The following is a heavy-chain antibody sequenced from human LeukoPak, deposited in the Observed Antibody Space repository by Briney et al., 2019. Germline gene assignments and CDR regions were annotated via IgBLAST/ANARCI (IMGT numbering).Heavy chain of an antibody. CDR2: ISAYNGNT. Sequence: ASVKVSCKASGYTFTSYGISWVRQAPGQGLEWMGWISAYNGNTNYAQKLQGRVTMTTDTSTSTAYMELRSLRSDDTAVYYCARTGTAMVYYYYYYYMDVWGKGTTVTISS. V-gene: IGHV1-18*01. CDR3: ARTGTAMVYYYYYYYMDV. D-gene: IGHD5-18*01. J-gene: IGHJ6*03. CDR1: GYTFTSYG.